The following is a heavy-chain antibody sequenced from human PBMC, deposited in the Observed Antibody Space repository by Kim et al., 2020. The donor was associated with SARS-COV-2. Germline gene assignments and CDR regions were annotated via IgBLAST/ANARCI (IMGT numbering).Heavy chain of an antibody. V-gene: IGHV3-15*01. Sequence: GPVKGRFTISREESKNTLYLQMNSLKTEDTAVYFCTTGYSSVKNDYGMDVWGQGTTVTVSS. D-gene: IGHD6-19*01. CDR3: TTGYSSVKNDYGMDV. J-gene: IGHJ6*02.